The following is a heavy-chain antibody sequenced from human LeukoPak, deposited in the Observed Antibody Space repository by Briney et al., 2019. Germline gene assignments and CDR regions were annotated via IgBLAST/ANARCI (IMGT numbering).Heavy chain of an antibody. CDR3: ARQSQYSGYQAPDY. D-gene: IGHD5-12*01. CDR2: NYYSGST. Sequence: SETLSLTCTVSGGSISSYYWSWIRQPPGKGLEWIGYNYYSGSTNYNPSLKSRVTISVDTSKNQFSLKLNPVTAADTAVYYCARQSQYSGYQAPDYWGQGTLVTVSS. J-gene: IGHJ4*02. CDR1: GGSISSYY. V-gene: IGHV4-59*08.